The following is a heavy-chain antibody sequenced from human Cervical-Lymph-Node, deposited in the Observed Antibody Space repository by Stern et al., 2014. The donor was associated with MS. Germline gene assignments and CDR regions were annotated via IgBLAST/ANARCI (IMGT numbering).Heavy chain of an antibody. CDR2: TSYAGINE. Sequence: VQLVESGGGVVQPGRSLRLSCAASGFNFNEYAMHWVRRAPGMGLQWVAVTSYAGINEYYADSVRGRFTISRDNSKGTLYLQTNSLGPGDTAVYYCARGGGGADYGAPLDYWGQGTLVTVSS. CDR1: GFNFNEYA. J-gene: IGHJ4*02. D-gene: IGHD4-17*01. CDR3: ARGGGGADYGAPLDY. V-gene: IGHV3-30-3*01.